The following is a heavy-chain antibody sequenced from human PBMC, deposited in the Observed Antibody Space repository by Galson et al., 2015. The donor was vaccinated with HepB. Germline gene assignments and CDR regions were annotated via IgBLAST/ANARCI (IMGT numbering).Heavy chain of an antibody. CDR1: GFTVSTNY. D-gene: IGHD3-22*01. Sequence: SLRLSCAASGFTVSTNYMSWVRQAPGKGLEWVSIIYSGGSTYYADSAMGRLSTSRDNSKNTLYLQLNSLRAEETAVYYCAKRYDSNDYYEIWGQGTLVTVS. CDR2: IYSGGST. J-gene: IGHJ4*02. CDR3: AKRYDSNDYYEI. V-gene: IGHV3-66*04.